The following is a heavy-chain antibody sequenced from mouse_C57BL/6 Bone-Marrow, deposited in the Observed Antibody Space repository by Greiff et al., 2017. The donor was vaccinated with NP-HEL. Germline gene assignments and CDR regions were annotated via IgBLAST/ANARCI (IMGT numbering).Heavy chain of an antibody. V-gene: IGHV5-15*01. D-gene: IGHD1-1*01. CDR3: ARSVVATTPYWYFDV. CDR1: GFTFSDYG. Sequence: EVQLVESGGGLVQPGGSLKLSCAASGFTFSDYGMAWVRQAPRKGPEWVAFISNLAYSIYYADTVTGRFTISRENAKNTLYLEMSSLRSEDTAMYYCARSVVATTPYWYFDVWGTGTTVTVSS. J-gene: IGHJ1*03. CDR2: ISNLAYSI.